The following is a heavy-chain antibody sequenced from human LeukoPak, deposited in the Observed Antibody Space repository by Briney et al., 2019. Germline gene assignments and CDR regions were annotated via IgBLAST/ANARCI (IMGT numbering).Heavy chain of an antibody. CDR1: GYTFTTNG. V-gene: IGHV1-18*01. CDR2: ISAYNGNT. J-gene: IGHJ4*02. Sequence: ASVKVSCKTSGYTFTTNGISWVRQAPGQGLEWMGWISAYNGNTNYAQNVQGRVTMTTDTSTSTAYMELRSLRSDDTAVYYCARAGSGWHRLTPFDYWGQGPLVTVSS. CDR3: ARAGSGWHRLTPFDY. D-gene: IGHD6-19*01.